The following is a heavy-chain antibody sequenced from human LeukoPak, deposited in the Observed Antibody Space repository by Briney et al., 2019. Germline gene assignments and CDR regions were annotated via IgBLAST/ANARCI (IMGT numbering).Heavy chain of an antibody. CDR1: GGTFSSYA. CDR2: IIPIFGTA. D-gene: IGHD5-18*01. Sequence: ASVTVSCKASGGTFSSYAISWVRQAPGQGLEWMGGIIPIFGTANYAQKFQGRVTITTDESTSTAYMELSSLRSEDTAVYYCARGTGDTAMVTGWFDPWGQGTLVTVSS. V-gene: IGHV1-69*05. CDR3: ARGTGDTAMVTGWFDP. J-gene: IGHJ5*02.